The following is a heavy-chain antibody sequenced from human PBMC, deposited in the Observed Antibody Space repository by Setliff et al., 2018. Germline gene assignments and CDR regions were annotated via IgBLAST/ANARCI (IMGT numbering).Heavy chain of an antibody. CDR3: VPQGPGYGNGWWTNWFDP. CDR2: INKDGSER. D-gene: IGHD6-19*01. CDR1: GFPLAIYG. V-gene: IGHV3-7*03. J-gene: IGHJ5*02. Sequence: LSLSCVASGFPLAIYGIHCVRQAPGKGLEWVAFINKDGSERNYVDSVKGRFTISRDNAKNSVYLQMNSLRADDTAVYYCVPQGPGYGNGWWTNWFDPWGQGTLVTVSS.